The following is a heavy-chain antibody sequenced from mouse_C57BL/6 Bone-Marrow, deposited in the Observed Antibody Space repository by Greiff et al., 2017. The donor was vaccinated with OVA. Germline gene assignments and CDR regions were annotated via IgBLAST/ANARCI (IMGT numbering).Heavy chain of an antibody. CDR3: AHHYYGSSYYAMDY. V-gene: IGHV8-12*01. CDR2: IYWDDDK. D-gene: IGHD1-1*01. J-gene: IGHJ4*01. CDR1: GFSLSTSGMG. Sequence: QVTLKESGPGILQSSQTLSLTCSFSGFSLSTSGMGVSWIRQPSGKGLEWLAHIYWDDDKRYNPSLKSRLTISKDTSRNQVFLKITSVDTADTATYYCAHHYYGSSYYAMDYWGQGTSVTVSS.